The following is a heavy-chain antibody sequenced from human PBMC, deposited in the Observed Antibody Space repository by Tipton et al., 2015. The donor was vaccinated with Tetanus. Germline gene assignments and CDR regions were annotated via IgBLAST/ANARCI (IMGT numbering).Heavy chain of an antibody. V-gene: IGHV3-15*07. Sequence: SLRLSCTTSGLFFHNAWMNWVRQAPGKGLEWVGRIRSKTDGGTTDYAARVKDRFSISRDDSKSTLYLLMNSLKIGNSAEYYCTTPGIGGSGSRLYFWGRGTLVPVSS. CDR1: GLFFHNAW. CDR2: IRSKTDGGTT. J-gene: IGHJ4*02. D-gene: IGHD3-16*01. CDR3: TTPGIGGSGSRLYF.